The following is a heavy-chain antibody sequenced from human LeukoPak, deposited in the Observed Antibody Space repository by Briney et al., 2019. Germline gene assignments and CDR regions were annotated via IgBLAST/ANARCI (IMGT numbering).Heavy chain of an antibody. CDR3: AKDLIAFDYGGNSGGY. CDR1: GFILSSYG. CDR2: IRYDGSNK. Sequence: GGSLRLSCAASGFILSSYGMHWVRQAPGKGLEWVAFIRYDGSNKYYADSVKGRFTISRDNSKNTLYLQMNSLRAEDRAVYYCAKDLIAFDYGGNSGGYWGQGTLVTVSS. D-gene: IGHD4-23*01. V-gene: IGHV3-30*02. J-gene: IGHJ4*02.